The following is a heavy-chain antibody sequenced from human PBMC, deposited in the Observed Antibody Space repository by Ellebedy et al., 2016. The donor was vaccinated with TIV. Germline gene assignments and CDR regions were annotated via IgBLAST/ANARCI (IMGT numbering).Heavy chain of an antibody. V-gene: IGHV3-33*01. D-gene: IGHD3-22*01. CDR1: GFTFSSYA. CDR2: IWYDGSNK. CDR3: ARGRYDSSGYYQDY. J-gene: IGHJ4*02. Sequence: GESLKISXAASGFTFSSYAMHWVRQAPGKGLEWVAVIWYDGSNKYYADSVRGRFTISRDNSKNTLYLQMNSLRAEDTAVYYCARGRYDSSGYYQDYWGQGTLVTVSS.